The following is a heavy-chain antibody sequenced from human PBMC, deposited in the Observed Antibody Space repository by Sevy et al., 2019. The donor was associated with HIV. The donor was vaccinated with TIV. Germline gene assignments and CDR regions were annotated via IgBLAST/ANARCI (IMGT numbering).Heavy chain of an antibody. CDR2: ISGSGGST. CDR3: AKGTGSGSYTLRPFDY. J-gene: IGHJ4*02. D-gene: IGHD1-26*01. V-gene: IGHV3-23*01. CDR1: GFTFSSYA. Sequence: GGSLRLSCAASGFTFSSYAMSWVRQAPRKGLEWVSAISGSGGSTYYADSVKGRFTISRDNSKNTLYLQMNSLRAEDTAVYYCAKGTGSGSYTLRPFDYWGQGTLVTVSS.